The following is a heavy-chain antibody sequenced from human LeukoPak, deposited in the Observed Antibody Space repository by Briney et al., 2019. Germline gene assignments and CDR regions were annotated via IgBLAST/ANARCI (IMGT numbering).Heavy chain of an antibody. D-gene: IGHD6-13*01. J-gene: IGHJ6*03. CDR2: IRYDGSNK. CDR3: ARDSGTYSSSWYRRELGYMDV. V-gene: IGHV3-30*02. CDR1: GFTFSSYG. Sequence: GGSLRPSCAASGFTFSSYGMHWVRQAPGKGLEWVAFIRYDGSNKYYADSVKGRFTISRDNAKNSLYLQMNSLRAEDTAVYYCARDSGTYSSSWYRRELGYMDVWGKGTTVTVSS.